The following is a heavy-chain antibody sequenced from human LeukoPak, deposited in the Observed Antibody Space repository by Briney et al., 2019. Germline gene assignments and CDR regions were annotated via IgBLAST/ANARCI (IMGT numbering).Heavy chain of an antibody. CDR2: INPNSGGT. Sequence: ASVKVSCKASGYTFTGYYMHWVRQAPGQGLEWMGWINPNSGGTNYAQKFQGRVTMTRDTSISTAYMELSSLRSEDTAVYYCARGSGYSHGAFDIWGQGTMVTVSS. CDR1: GYTFTGYY. CDR3: ARGSGYSHGAFDI. V-gene: IGHV1-2*02. D-gene: IGHD3-22*01. J-gene: IGHJ3*02.